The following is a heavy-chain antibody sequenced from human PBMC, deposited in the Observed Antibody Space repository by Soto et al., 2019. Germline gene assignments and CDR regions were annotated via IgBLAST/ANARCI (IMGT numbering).Heavy chain of an antibody. Sequence: QVQLQESGPGLVKSSQTLSLTCTVSGGSISSDGNYWSWIRQHPGKGLEWIGYIYYSGSTNYNPSLTSRVTISVDTSKHQFSLKLNSVTAADTAVYYCARARMVRGIIYYYGIDVWGQGTTVTVSS. V-gene: IGHV4-31*03. J-gene: IGHJ6*02. CDR1: GGSISSDGNY. CDR3: ARARMVRGIIYYYGIDV. CDR2: IYYSGST. D-gene: IGHD3-10*01.